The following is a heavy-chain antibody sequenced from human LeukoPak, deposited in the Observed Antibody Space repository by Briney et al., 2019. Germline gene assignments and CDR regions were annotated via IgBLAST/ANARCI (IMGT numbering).Heavy chain of an antibody. D-gene: IGHD3-10*01. J-gene: IGHJ4*02. Sequence: ASVKVSCKASGYTFTSYAMHWVRQAPGQRLEWMGWINAGNGNTKYSQEFQGRVTITRDTSASTAYMELSSLRSEDTAVYYCARVYDSGSYSCPHWGQGTLVTVSS. CDR3: ARVYDSGSYSCPH. CDR1: GYTFTSYA. V-gene: IGHV1-3*03. CDR2: INAGNGNT.